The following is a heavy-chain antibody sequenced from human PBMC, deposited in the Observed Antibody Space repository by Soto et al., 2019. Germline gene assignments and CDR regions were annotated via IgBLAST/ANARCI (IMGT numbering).Heavy chain of an antibody. CDR1: GFTFSSYG. Sequence: GGSLRLSCAASGFTFSSYGMHWVRQAPGKGLEWVAVISYDGSNKYYADSVKGRFTISRDNGKNSLDLQMNSLRAEDTALYYCVRDYMGYWGQGT. J-gene: IGHJ4*02. V-gene: IGHV3-30*03. CDR2: ISYDGSNK. CDR3: VRDYMGY.